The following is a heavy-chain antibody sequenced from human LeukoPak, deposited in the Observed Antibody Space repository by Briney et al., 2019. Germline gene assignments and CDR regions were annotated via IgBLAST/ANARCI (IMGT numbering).Heavy chain of an antibody. CDR1: GFTFSSYG. D-gene: IGHD4-17*01. J-gene: IGHJ4*02. CDR3: STTVTTLFSY. CDR2: ISYDGSNK. Sequence: PGGSLRLSCAASGFTFSSYGMHWVRQAPGKGLEWVAVISYDGSNKYYADSVKGRFTIPRDNSKNTLYLQMNSLRAEDTAVYYCSTTVTTLFSYWGQGTLVTVSS. V-gene: IGHV3-30*03.